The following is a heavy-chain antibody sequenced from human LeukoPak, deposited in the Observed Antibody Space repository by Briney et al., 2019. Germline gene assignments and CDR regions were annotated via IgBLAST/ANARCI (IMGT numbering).Heavy chain of an antibody. V-gene: IGHV3-74*01. D-gene: IGHD6-6*01. CDR2: INSDGSTT. J-gene: IGHJ4*02. CDR3: ATNIAARSFDY. CDR1: GFTFSSYW. Sequence: GGSLRLSCAASGFTFSSYWMHWVRQAPGKGLVWVSRINSDGSTTSHADSVKGRFTISRDNAKNTLYLQMNSLRAEDTAVYYCATNIAARSFDYWGQGTLVTVSS.